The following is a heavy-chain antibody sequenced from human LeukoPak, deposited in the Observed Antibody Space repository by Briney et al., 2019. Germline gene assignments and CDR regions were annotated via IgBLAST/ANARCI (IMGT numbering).Heavy chain of an antibody. CDR2: ISSSGSTI. CDR1: GFTFSDYY. J-gene: IGHJ4*02. D-gene: IGHD3-22*01. Sequence: GGSLRLSCAASGFTFSDYYMSWIRQAAGKGLEWASYISSSGSTIYYADSVKGRFTISRDNAKNSLYLQMNSLRAEDTAVYYCAIWDYYDSSGYGDYWGQGTLVTVSS. V-gene: IGHV3-11*04. CDR3: AIWDYYDSSGYGDY.